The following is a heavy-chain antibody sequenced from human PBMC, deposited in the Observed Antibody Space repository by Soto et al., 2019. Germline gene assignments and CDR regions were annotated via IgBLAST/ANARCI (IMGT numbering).Heavy chain of an antibody. CDR1: GFTFSSYA. D-gene: IGHD6-13*01. V-gene: IGHV3-23*01. Sequence: GGSLSLSCAASGFTFSSYAMSWVRQAPGKGLEWVSAISGSGGSTYYADSVKGRFTISRDNSKNTLYLQMNSLRAEDTAVYYCAKDGAAAGYYFDYWGQGTLVTVSS. J-gene: IGHJ4*02. CDR3: AKDGAAAGYYFDY. CDR2: ISGSGGST.